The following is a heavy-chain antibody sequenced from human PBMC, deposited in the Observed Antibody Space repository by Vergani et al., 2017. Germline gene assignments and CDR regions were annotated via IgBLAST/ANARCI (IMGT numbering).Heavy chain of an antibody. CDR2: IYTSGST. J-gene: IGHJ5*02. CDR1: GGSISSYY. V-gene: IGHV4-4*07. D-gene: IGHD2-2*01. Sequence: QEQRKESGPGLVKPSETLSLTCTVSGGSISSYYWSWIRQPAGKGLEWIGRIYTSGSTNYNPSLKSRVTMSVDTSKNQFSLKLSSVTAADTAVYYCARDRGLYGPAARNWFDPWGQGTLVTVSS. CDR3: ARDRGLYGPAARNWFDP.